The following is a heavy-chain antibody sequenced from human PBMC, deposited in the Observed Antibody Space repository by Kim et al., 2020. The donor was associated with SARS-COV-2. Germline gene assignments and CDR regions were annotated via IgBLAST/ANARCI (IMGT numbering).Heavy chain of an antibody. V-gene: IGHV3-21*06. CDR1: GFTFSSWS. CDR3: ARDGLSSSRDY. CDR2: IDKSGYYI. D-gene: IGHD6-6*01. J-gene: IGHJ4*02. Sequence: GGSLRLSCAASGFTFSSWSMNWVRQAPGKGLEWVSLIDKSGYYIYYADSVKGRYTVSRDNAKNTLYLQMNSLRAEDTAVYYCARDGLSSSRDYWGQGTPVTVSS.